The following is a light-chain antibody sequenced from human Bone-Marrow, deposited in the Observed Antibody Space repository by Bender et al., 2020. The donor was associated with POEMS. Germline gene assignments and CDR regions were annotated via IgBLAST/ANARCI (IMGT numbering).Light chain of an antibody. CDR1: SSDVDFYNF. V-gene: IGLV2-8*01. CDR3: CSYAPPDTFV. Sequence: QSALTQPPSVSGSPGQSVTISCTGTSSDVDFYNFFYKFVSWYQQHPGKAPKLMILEVSKRPSGVPDRFSGSRSGNTASLTVSGLQTEDEGDYYCCSYAPPDTFVFGTGTKVTV. CDR2: EVS. J-gene: IGLJ1*01.